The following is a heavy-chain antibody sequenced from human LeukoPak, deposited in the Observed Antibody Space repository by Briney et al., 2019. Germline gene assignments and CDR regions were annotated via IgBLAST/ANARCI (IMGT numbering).Heavy chain of an antibody. D-gene: IGHD3-9*01. V-gene: IGHV1-18*01. Sequence: ASVQFSCKASGYTFTSYGISWVRQAPGQGLEWMGWISAYNGNTNYAQKLQGRVTMTTDTSTSTAYMELRSLRSDDTAVYYCARDRRILTGYYYYYYGMDVWGQGTTVTVSS. CDR2: ISAYNGNT. CDR1: GYTFTSYG. CDR3: ARDRRILTGYYYYYYGMDV. J-gene: IGHJ6*02.